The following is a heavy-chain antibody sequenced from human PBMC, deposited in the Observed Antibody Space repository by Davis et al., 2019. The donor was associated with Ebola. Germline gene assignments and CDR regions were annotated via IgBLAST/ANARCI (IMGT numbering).Heavy chain of an antibody. CDR3: ARLNDDGMDV. J-gene: IGHJ6*02. Sequence: MPSETLSLTCSVSGGSVGSDYWSWIRQPPGKGLEWIGYIYYSGSTNYNPSLKSRVTISVDTSKNQFSLKLSSVTAADTAVYYCARLNDDGMDVWGQGTTVTVSS. D-gene: IGHD1-1*01. CDR1: GGSVGSDY. V-gene: IGHV4-59*08. CDR2: IYYSGST.